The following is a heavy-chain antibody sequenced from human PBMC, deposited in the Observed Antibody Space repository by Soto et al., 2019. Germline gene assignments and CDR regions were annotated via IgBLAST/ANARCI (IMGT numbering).Heavy chain of an antibody. CDR3: ASSRYTGTYSGRFLDY. CDR2: LYTGTDT. J-gene: IGHJ4*02. CDR1: GFTVSSTY. V-gene: IGHV3-53*01. D-gene: IGHD1-26*01. Sequence: TGGSLRLSCAASGFTVSSTYLTWVRQAPGKGLEWVAILYTGTDTVYAKSFKVLFTNSRASSNTTFYLQMNTLRAEDTAMYFCASSRYTGTYSGRFLDYWGQGSLVTV.